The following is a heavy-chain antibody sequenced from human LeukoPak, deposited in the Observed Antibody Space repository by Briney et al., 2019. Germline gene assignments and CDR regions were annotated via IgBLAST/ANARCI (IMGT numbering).Heavy chain of an antibody. V-gene: IGHV1-18*04. J-gene: IGHJ5*02. Sequence: ASVKVSCKASGYTFTDYYVQWVQQAPGQGLEWMGRISAHNGNTDYAQKLQGRVTMTTDTSSSTAYMELRSLRSDDTAVYYCARTSHESVLYWSDPWGQGTLVAVSS. CDR3: ARTSHESVLYWSDP. CDR1: GYTFTDYY. CDR2: ISAHNGNT. D-gene: IGHD3-16*01.